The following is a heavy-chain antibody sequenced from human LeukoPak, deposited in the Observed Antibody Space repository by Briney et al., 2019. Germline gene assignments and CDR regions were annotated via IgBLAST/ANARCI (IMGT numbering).Heavy chain of an antibody. D-gene: IGHD6-13*01. CDR3: AKDPTYTIAAAGTFDY. Sequence: PGGSLRLSCGASEFTFGPYSMNWVRQAPGKGLEWVSFISGSSSDIYYADSVKGRFTISRDNAKNTLYLQMNSLRAEDTAVYYCAKDPTYTIAAAGTFDYWGQGTLVTVSS. J-gene: IGHJ4*02. V-gene: IGHV3-21*01. CDR1: EFTFGPYS. CDR2: ISGSSSDI.